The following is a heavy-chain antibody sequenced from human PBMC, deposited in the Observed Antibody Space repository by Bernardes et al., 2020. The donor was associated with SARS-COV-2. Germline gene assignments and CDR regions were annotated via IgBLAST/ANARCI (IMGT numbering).Heavy chain of an antibody. J-gene: IGHJ6*02. V-gene: IGHV5-51*01. CDR1: GYTFSDYW. Sequence: GESLKISCQASGYTFSDYWIAWVRQMPGKGLEWMGIIYPGDSDTIYSPSFQGQVTISADKSISTVYVNWSRLKASDTAMYYCARLGTLGVPGERTNYGMDVWGQGTTVTVSS. CDR3: ARLGTLGVPGERTNYGMDV. CDR2: IYPGDSDT. D-gene: IGHD7-27*01.